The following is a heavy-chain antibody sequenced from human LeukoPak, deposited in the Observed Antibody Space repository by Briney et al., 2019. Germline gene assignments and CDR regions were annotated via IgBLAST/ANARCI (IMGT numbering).Heavy chain of an antibody. CDR1: DASISSYY. J-gene: IGHJ4*02. D-gene: IGHD2-2*01. CDR2: IYTSGST. V-gene: IGHV4-4*07. CDR3: ARLSADSSSSRGFDY. Sequence: PSETLSLTCTVSDASISSYYWTWIRQPAGKGLEWIGRIYTSGSTNYNPSLKSRVAMSVDTSKNQFSLKLSSVTAADTAVYYCARLSADSSSSRGFDYWGQGTLVTVSS.